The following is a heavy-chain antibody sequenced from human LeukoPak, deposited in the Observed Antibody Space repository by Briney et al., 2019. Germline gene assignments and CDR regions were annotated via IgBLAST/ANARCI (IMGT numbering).Heavy chain of an antibody. CDR1: GYTFTSYY. Sequence: ASVKVSCKASGYTFTSYYMHWVRQAPGQGLEWMGVINPSGGSTSYAQKFQGGVTMTEDTSTDTAYMELSSLRSEDTAVYYCATERMYYYGSGSYYNGWGQGTLVTVSS. CDR3: ATERMYYYGSGSYYNG. J-gene: IGHJ4*02. D-gene: IGHD3-10*01. V-gene: IGHV1-46*01. CDR2: INPSGGST.